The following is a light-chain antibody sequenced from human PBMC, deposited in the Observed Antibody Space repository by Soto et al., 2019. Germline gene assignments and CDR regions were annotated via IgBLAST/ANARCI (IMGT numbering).Light chain of an antibody. J-gene: IGKJ5*01. CDR1: QSLLHITGETF. Sequence: DVVMTQSPLSLSVTPGQPASISRKSSQSLLHITGETFLFWYLQKTGQSPQILIYEVSTRVSGVPDRFSGSGSGTDFTLKISRVETDDVGIYYCMQSTQLPPTFGQGTRLEIK. V-gene: IGKV2D-29*02. CDR3: MQSTQLPPT. CDR2: EVS.